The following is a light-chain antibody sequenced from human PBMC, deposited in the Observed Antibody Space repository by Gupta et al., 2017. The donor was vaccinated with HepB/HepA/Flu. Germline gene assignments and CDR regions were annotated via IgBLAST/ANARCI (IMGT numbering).Light chain of an antibody. CDR3: AAWDDSLSGPVV. V-gene: IGLV1-47*01. CDR1: SSNIGSNY. J-gene: IGLJ2*01. CDR2: RNN. Sequence: QSVLTQPPSASGTPGQRVTIPCSGTSSNIGSNYVYGYQQLPGTAPKLLIYRNNQRPSGVPDRVSGSKSGTSASLAIRGLRSEDEADYYCAAWDDSLSGPVVFGGGTKLTVL.